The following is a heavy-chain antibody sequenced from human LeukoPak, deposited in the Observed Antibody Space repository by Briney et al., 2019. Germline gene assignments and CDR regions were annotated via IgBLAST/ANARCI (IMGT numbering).Heavy chain of an antibody. CDR2: INTNTGNP. V-gene: IGHV7-4-1*02. CDR1: GYTFTSYA. J-gene: IGHJ3*02. Sequence: GASVKVSCKASGYTFTSYAMNWVRQAPGQGLEWMGWINTNTGNPTYAQGFTGRFVFSLDTSVSTAYLQISSLKAEDTAVYYCARDEADIVVVVAAARDAFDIWGQGTMVTVSS. D-gene: IGHD2-15*01. CDR3: ARDEADIVVVVAAARDAFDI.